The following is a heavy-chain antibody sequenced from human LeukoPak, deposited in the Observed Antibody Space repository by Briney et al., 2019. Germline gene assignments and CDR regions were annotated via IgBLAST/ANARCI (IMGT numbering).Heavy chain of an antibody. V-gene: IGHV4-61*02. CDR3: ARDSGSYYGVDY. CDR1: GGSIGSGSYY. CDR2: IYTSGRT. D-gene: IGHD1-26*01. Sequence: PSETLSLTCTVSGGSIGSGSYYWSWIRQPAGKGLEWIGRIYTSGRTNYNPSLKSRVTMSVDTSKNQSSLKLSSVTAADTAVYYCARDSGSYYGVDYWGQGTLVTVSS. J-gene: IGHJ4*02.